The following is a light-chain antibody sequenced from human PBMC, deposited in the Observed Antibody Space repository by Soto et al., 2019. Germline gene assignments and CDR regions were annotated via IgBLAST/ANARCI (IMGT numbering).Light chain of an antibody. J-gene: IGKJ4*01. CDR3: QQSYSTPLT. CDR1: QSISSY. Sequence: TQMTQSPSSLSASVGDRVTITCRASQSISSYVNWYQKQPGKAPKLLIYAAYSLQSGVPSMFSGSGSATDFTLTISSLQPEDFATYYCQQSYSTPLTFGGGTKVDIK. CDR2: AAY. V-gene: IGKV1-39*01.